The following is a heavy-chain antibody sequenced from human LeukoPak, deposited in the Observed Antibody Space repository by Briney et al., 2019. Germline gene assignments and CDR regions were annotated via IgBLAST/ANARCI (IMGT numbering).Heavy chain of an antibody. CDR2: INNAGHT. V-gene: IGHV3-23*01. D-gene: IGHD6-19*01. CDR3: AKATPDIGWSLGAFEV. Sequence: PGGSLRLSCVGSGFTFSTYTMSWVRQSPGKGLEWVSAINNAGHTNYADSVKGRFTISRDNPKNTLYLQMNSLRAEDTAVYFCAKATPDIGWSLGAFEVWGQGTTVGVS. J-gene: IGHJ3*01. CDR1: GFTFSTYT.